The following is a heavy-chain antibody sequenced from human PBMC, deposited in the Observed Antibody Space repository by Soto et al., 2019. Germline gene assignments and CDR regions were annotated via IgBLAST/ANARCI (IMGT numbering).Heavy chain of an antibody. D-gene: IGHD3-10*02. Sequence: QITLKESGPTLVKPTQTLTLTCTFSGFSLSSRGEAVGWIRQPPGKALEWLALIYWDDDKRYSPSLKTRLAIPKDPSRNQVVLTMTNMDPVDTATYFCAHMFGQVSPFNWFDPWGQGTLVTVSS. CDR1: GFSLSSRGEA. CDR3: AHMFGQVSPFNWFDP. CDR2: IYWDDDK. J-gene: IGHJ5*02. V-gene: IGHV2-5*02.